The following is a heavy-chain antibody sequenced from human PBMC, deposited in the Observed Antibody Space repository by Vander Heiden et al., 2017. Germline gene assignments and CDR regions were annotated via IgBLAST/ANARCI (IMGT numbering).Heavy chain of an antibody. CDR2: IKSDGSST. CDR3: ARGNDYYDSTGFYYVGAVDY. CDR1: GFTFSSYW. D-gene: IGHD3-22*01. V-gene: IGHV3-74*01. Sequence: EVQLVESGGGLVQPGGSLRLPCVASGFTFSSYWMHWVRQAPGEGLVWVSRIKSDGSSTSYADSVKGRFTISRDNAKNTLYLQMNSLRAQDTAVYYCARGNDYYDSTGFYYVGAVDYWGQGILVTVSS. J-gene: IGHJ4*02.